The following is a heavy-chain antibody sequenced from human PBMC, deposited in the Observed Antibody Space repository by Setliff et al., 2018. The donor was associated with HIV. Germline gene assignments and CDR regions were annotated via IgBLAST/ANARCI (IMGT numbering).Heavy chain of an antibody. CDR1: GYRFTSYA. D-gene: IGHD4-17*01. CDR3: ARDDYANTDLDF. Sequence: ASVKVSCKASGYRFTSYAMNWVRQAPGQGLEWMGWINTHTGNPTYAQGFTGRFVFSSDTSVRTAYLQIVGLKAEDTAVYFCARDDYANTDLDFWGQGTKVTVSS. V-gene: IGHV7-4-1*01. CDR2: INTHTGNP. J-gene: IGHJ3*01.